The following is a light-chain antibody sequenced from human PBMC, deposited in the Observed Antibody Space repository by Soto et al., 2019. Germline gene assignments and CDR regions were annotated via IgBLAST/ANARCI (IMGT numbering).Light chain of an antibody. V-gene: IGKV3-15*01. Sequence: EIVLTQSPGTLSLSPGERATLSCRASQSVSNNYLAWYQQKPGQAPRLLIYGASTRATGIPARFSGSGSGTEFTLTISSLQSEDFAVYYCQHSTFGQGTKVDIK. J-gene: IGKJ1*01. CDR3: QHST. CDR1: QSVSNN. CDR2: GAS.